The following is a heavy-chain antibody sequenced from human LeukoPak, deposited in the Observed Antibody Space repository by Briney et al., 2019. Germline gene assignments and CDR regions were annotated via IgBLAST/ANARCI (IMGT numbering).Heavy chain of an antibody. D-gene: IGHD6-19*01. V-gene: IGHV4-59*01. J-gene: IGHJ4*02. CDR1: GGSINSYY. CDR2: IHYSGST. CDR3: ARDSRLVDY. Sequence: SETLSLTCTVSGGSINSYYWSWIRQPPGRGLEWIGSIHYSGSTSYNPSLRSRVTISVDKSKNQFFLKLSSVTATDTAVYYCARDSRLVDYWGQGTLVTVSS.